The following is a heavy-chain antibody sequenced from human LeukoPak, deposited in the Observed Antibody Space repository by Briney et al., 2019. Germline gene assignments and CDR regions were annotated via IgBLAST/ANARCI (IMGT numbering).Heavy chain of an antibody. CDR3: ARTGWAVDY. Sequence: SETLSLTCTVSGGSISSYYWSWIRQPPGKGLEWIGEINHSGSTNYNPSLKSRVTISVDTSKNQFSLKLSSVTAADTAVYYCARTGWAVDYWGQGTLVTVSS. V-gene: IGHV4-34*01. CDR1: GGSISSYY. D-gene: IGHD1-26*01. CDR2: INHSGST. J-gene: IGHJ4*02.